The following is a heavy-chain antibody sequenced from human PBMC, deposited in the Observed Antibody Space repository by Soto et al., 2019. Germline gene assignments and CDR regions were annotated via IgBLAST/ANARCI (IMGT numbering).Heavy chain of an antibody. CDR1: GGSISSYY. V-gene: IGHV4-59*08. D-gene: IGHD3-10*01. J-gene: IGHJ4*02. CDR2: IYYSGST. Sequence: QVQLQESGPGLVKPSETLSLTCTVSGGSISSYYWSWIRQPPGKGLEWIGYIYYSGSTNYNPSLKRRVTISGATSKNPVPLKLSSVTAADTAVYSCAGRYGAGLDYWGQGTLVPVSS. CDR3: AGRYGAGLDY.